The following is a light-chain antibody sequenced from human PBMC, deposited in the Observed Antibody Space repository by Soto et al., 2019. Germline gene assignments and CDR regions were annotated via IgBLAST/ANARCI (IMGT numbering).Light chain of an antibody. J-gene: IGKJ5*01. CDR3: QQYESLPLT. CDR1: QSISNL. V-gene: IGKV1-33*01. CDR2: DAS. Sequence: IQLTQSPSTLPASVGDRVTLTCRASQSISNLLAWYQQKPGKAPKLLIYDASDLETGVPSRFSGSGSGTGFTFTISSLQPEDFATYYCQQYESLPLTFGQGTRLEI.